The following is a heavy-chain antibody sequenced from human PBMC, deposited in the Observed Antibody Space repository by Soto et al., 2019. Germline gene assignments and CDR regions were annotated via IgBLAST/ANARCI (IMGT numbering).Heavy chain of an antibody. Sequence: DVQLVESGGSLIQPGESLRLSCAAFGLTISGKKYVAWVRQAPGKGLEWVSALYDVDGSFYADSVTGRFTTSSDSSKTTVYLQMNDLRPDDTAVYYCATWHEREHAFDVWGQGTTGTISS. CDR1: GLTISGKKY. J-gene: IGHJ3*01. CDR2: LYDVDGS. D-gene: IGHD1-1*01. CDR3: ATWHEREHAFDV. V-gene: IGHV3-53*01.